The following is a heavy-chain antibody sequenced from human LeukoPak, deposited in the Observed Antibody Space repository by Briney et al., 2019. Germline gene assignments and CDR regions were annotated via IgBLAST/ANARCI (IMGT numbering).Heavy chain of an antibody. J-gene: IGHJ4*02. V-gene: IGHV3-30*01. CDR3: ARVRNYYDSSGYYGY. CDR1: GFTFSSYA. D-gene: IGHD3-22*01. CDR2: ISYDGSNK. Sequence: GGSLRLSCAASGFTFSSYAMHWVRQAPGKGLEWVAVISYDGSNKYYADSVKGRFTISRDNSKNTLYLQMNSLRAEDTAVYYCARVRNYYDSSGYYGYWGQGTLVTVSS.